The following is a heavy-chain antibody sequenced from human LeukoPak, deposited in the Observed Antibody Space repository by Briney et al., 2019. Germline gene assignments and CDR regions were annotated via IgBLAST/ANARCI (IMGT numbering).Heavy chain of an antibody. Sequence: SETLSLTCTVSGGSISSYYWSRLRQPAGKGLEWIGRIYTSGSTNYNPSLKSRVTMSVDASKNQFSLKLSSVTAADTAVYYCARLTSWWNLDYWGQGTLVTVSS. CDR1: GGSISSYY. CDR3: ARLTSWWNLDY. J-gene: IGHJ4*02. D-gene: IGHD1-1*01. CDR2: IYTSGST. V-gene: IGHV4-4*07.